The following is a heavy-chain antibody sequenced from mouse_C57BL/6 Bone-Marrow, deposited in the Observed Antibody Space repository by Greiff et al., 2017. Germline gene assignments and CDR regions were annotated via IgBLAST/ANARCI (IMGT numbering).Heavy chain of an antibody. V-gene: IGHV1-11*01. J-gene: IGHJ4*01. CDR2: IYPGSGKI. Sequence: QVQLQQSGAELASPGASVTLSCKASGYTFTDHIMHWVKQRPGQGLEWIGRIYPGSGKINYNQKFMGKATFSVDRSSHTVYMVLNSLTSEDTAVFYCGRKTTTVVSPGSLAYWGQGTSVTVSS. CDR1: GYTFTDHI. D-gene: IGHD1-1*01. CDR3: GRKTTTVVSPGSLAY.